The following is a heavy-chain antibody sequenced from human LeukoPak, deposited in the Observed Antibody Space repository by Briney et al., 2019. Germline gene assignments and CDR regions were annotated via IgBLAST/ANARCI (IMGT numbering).Heavy chain of an antibody. V-gene: IGHV4-61*02. CDR3: ARDGDDYGDLSFDY. J-gene: IGHJ4*02. Sequence: SETLSLTCTVSGGSISSGSYYWSWIRQPAGKGLEWIGRIYTSGSTNYNPSLKSRVTMSVDTSKNQFSLKLSSVTAADTAVYYCARDGDDYGDLSFDYWGQGTLVTVSS. CDR2: IYTSGST. D-gene: IGHD4-17*01. CDR1: GGSISSGSYY.